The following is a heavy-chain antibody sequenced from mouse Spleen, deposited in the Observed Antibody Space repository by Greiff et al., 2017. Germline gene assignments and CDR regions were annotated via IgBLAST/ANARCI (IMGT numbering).Heavy chain of an antibody. V-gene: IGHV5-17*02. CDR1: GFTFSSFG. CDR3: ARGGPWFAY. Sequence: DVKLQESGGGLVQPGGSRKLSCAASGFTFSSFGMHWVRQAPEKGLEWVAYISSGSSTIYYADTVKGRFTISRDNPKNTLFLQMTSLRSEDTAMYYCARGGPWFAYWGQGTLVTVSA. CDR2: ISSGSSTI. J-gene: IGHJ3*01.